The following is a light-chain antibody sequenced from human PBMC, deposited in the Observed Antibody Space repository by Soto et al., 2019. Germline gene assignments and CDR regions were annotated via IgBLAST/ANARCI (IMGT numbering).Light chain of an antibody. CDR2: DNN. J-gene: IGLJ1*01. CDR1: SSDVGSYNL. CDR3: GTWDSSLSAYV. Sequence: QSALAQPASVSGSPGQSITISCTGTSSDVGSYNLVSWYQQLPGTAPKLLIYDNNKRPSGIPDRFSGSKSGTSATLGITGLQTGDEADYYCGTWDSSLSAYVFGTGTKVTVL. V-gene: IGLV1-51*01.